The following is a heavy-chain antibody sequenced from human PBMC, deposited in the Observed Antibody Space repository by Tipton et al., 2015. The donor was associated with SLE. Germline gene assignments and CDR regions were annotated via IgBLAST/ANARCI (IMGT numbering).Heavy chain of an antibody. V-gene: IGHV4-59*02. CDR3: ARIYDFWGGYPSASGAFDT. CDR1: GGSVSNYY. Sequence: TLSLTCTVSGGSVSNYYWTWIRQPPGRGLEWIGYIYYRGGTDSNPSLKSRVTMSVDTYRNQFSLKLSSVTALDTARYYCARIYDFWGGYPSASGAFDTWGQGTMVTVSS. D-gene: IGHD3-3*01. J-gene: IGHJ3*02. CDR2: IYYRGGT.